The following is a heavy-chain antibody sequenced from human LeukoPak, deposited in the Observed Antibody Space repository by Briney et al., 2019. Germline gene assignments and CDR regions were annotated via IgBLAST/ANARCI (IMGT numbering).Heavy chain of an antibody. CDR2: IYYSGST. V-gene: IGHV4-59*01. CDR1: GGSISSYY. D-gene: IGHD3-16*01. J-gene: IGHJ4*02. CDR3: AREGDDHAFGYFDY. Sequence: TSETLSLTCTVSGGSISSYYWSWIRQPPGKGLEWIGYIYYSGSTNYNPSLKSRVTISVDTSKNQFSLKLSSVTAADTAVYYCAREGDDHAFGYFDYWGQGTLVTVSS.